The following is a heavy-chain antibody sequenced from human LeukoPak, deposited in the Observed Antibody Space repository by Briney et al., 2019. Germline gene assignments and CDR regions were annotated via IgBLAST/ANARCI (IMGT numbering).Heavy chain of an antibody. D-gene: IGHD3-10*01. CDR3: ANEGKVGRRYYGSGSYWHAFDI. CDR1: GFTFSSYA. Sequence: PGGSLRLSCAASGFTFSSYAMSWVRQAPGKGLEWVSAISGSGGSTYYADSVKGRFTISRGNSKNTLYLQMNSLRAEDTAVYYCANEGKVGRRYYGSGSYWHAFDIWGQGTMVTVSS. V-gene: IGHV3-23*01. J-gene: IGHJ3*02. CDR2: ISGSGGST.